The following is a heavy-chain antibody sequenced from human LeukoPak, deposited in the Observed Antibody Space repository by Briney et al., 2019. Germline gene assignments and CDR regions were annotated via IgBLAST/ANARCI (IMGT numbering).Heavy chain of an antibody. CDR1: GFTFSSYA. J-gene: IGHJ4*02. Sequence: HPGGSLRLSCAASGFTFSSYAMHWVRQAPGKGLEWVAVISYDGSNKYYADPVKGRFTISRDNSKNTLYLQMNSLRAEDTAVYYCARGHTGSYYRPFDYWGQGTLVTVSS. V-gene: IGHV3-30*04. CDR3: ARGHTGSYYRPFDY. D-gene: IGHD1-26*01. CDR2: ISYDGSNK.